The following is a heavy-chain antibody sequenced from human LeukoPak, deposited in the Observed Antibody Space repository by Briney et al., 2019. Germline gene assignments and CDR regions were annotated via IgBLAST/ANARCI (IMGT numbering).Heavy chain of an antibody. CDR1: GYFIRSGFY. J-gene: IGHJ4*02. CDR2: INHSGST. CDR3: ARDIAAAGRGIDY. D-gene: IGHD6-13*01. Sequence: PSETLSLTCTVSGYFIRSGFYWGWIRQPPGKGLEWIGEINHSGSTNYNPSLKSRVTISVDTSKNQFSLKLSSVTAADTAVYYCARDIAAAGRGIDYWGQGTLVTVSS. V-gene: IGHV4-38-2*02.